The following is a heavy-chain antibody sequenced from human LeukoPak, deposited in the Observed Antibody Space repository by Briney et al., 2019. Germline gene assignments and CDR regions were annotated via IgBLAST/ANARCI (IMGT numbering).Heavy chain of an antibody. CDR3: ARAAYSGSYHSDD. CDR2: IYYSGST. CDR1: GGSVNSGSYY. V-gene: IGHV4-61*01. Sequence: SETLSLTCTVSGGSVNSGSYYWHWIRQPPGKGLEWIGYIYYSGSTNYNPSLKSRVTISVDTSKNQFSLKLSSVTAADTAVYYCARAAYSGSYHSDDWGQGTLVTVSS. D-gene: IGHD1-26*01. J-gene: IGHJ4*02.